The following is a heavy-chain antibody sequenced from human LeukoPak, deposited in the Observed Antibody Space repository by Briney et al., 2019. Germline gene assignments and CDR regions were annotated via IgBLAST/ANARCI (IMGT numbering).Heavy chain of an antibody. CDR3: AKDGCSSTSCYYFDY. J-gene: IGHJ4*02. CDR1: GFTFSSYG. CDR2: IRYDGSNK. V-gene: IGHV3-30*02. Sequence: GGSLRLSCAASGFTFSSYGMHWVRQAPGKGLEWVAFIRYDGSNKYYADSVKGRFTISRDNSKNTLCLQMNSLRAEDTAVYYCAKDGCSSTSCYYFDYWGQGTLVTVSS. D-gene: IGHD2-2*01.